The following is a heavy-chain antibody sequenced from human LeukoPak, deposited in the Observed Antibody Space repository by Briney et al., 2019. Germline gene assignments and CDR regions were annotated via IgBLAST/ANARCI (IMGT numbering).Heavy chain of an antibody. Sequence: SETLSLTCAVYGGSFSGYYWSWIRQPPGKGLEWIGEINHSGSTNYNPSLKSRVTISVDTSKNQFSLKLSSVTAADTAVYYCARVGSSSWYAYYYYYYYMDVWGKGTTVTVSS. CDR1: GGSFSGYY. V-gene: IGHV4-34*01. CDR2: INHSGST. CDR3: ARVGSSSWYAYYYYYYYMDV. J-gene: IGHJ6*03. D-gene: IGHD6-13*01.